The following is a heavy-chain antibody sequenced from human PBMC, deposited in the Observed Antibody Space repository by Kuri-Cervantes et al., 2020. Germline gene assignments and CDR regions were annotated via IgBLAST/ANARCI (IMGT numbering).Heavy chain of an antibody. CDR2: ISSSSIYI. V-gene: IGHV3-21*04. Sequence: GGSLRLSCAASGFTFSGYSMSWVRQTPGKGLEWVSSISSSSIYIYYADSVKGRFTVSRDNAKNSLYLQVNSLRAEDTAVYYCARGHYGLDVWGQGTTVTVSS. CDR1: GFTFSGYS. CDR3: ARGHYGLDV. J-gene: IGHJ6*02.